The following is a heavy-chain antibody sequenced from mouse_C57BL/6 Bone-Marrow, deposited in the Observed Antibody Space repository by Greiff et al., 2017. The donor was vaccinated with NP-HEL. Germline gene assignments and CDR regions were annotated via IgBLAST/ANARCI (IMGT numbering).Heavy chain of an antibody. CDR1: GFTFSSYG. D-gene: IGHD2-3*01. CDR3: ARNPYDYGYFDV. Sequence: EVMLVESGGDLVKPGGSLKLSCAASGFTFSSYGMSWVRQTPDKRLEWVATISSGGSYTYYPESVKGRFTISRDNAKNTLYLPMSSLKSEDTAMYYCARNPYDYGYFDVWGTGTTVTVSS. J-gene: IGHJ1*03. V-gene: IGHV5-6*01. CDR2: ISSGGSYT.